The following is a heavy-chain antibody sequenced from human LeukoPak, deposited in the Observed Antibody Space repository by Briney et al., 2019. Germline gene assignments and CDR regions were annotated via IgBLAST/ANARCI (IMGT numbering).Heavy chain of an antibody. V-gene: IGHV3-53*01. Sequence: GGSLRLSCAASGFTVSSNYMSWVRQAPGKGLEWVSVIYSGGSTYYADSVKGRFTISRHNSKNTLYLQMNSLRAEDTAVYYCAKDGLSGSYPSYYFDYWGQGTLVTVSS. CDR3: AKDGLSGSYPSYYFDY. J-gene: IGHJ4*02. CDR2: IYSGGST. D-gene: IGHD1-26*01. CDR1: GFTVSSNY.